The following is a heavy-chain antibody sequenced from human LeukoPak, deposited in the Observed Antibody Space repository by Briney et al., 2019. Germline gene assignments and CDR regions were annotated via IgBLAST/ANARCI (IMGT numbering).Heavy chain of an antibody. CDR1: GFTFSTHA. CDR2: IASGYDT. V-gene: IGHV3-23*01. D-gene: IGHD3-10*01. CDR3: AKFPGFGSGTYRLDY. J-gene: IGHJ4*02. Sequence: LTGGSLRLSCAASGFTFSTHAMSWVRQAPGKGLEWVSTIASGYDTYSADSVKGRFAISRDNSKNTLYLQMNNLRADDTALYYRAKFPGFGSGTYRLDYWGQGTLVTVSS.